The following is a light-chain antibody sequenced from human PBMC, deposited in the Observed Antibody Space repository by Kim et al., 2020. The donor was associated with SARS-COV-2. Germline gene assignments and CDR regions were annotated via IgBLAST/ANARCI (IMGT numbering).Light chain of an antibody. Sequence: QAGLTQPPSVSKALGQTATLTCTGDSNNVGDQGAAWLQQHQRHPPKLLSYRGNSRPSGISERFAASRSGNTDSLTITGLQREGEADYYCSAWDSSLSASVFGGGTKVTVL. CDR1: SNNVGDQG. J-gene: IGLJ3*02. CDR2: RGN. V-gene: IGLV10-54*04. CDR3: SAWDSSLSASV.